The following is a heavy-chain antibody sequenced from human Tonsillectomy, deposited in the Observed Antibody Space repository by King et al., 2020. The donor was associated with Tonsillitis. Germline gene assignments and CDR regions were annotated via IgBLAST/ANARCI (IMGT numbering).Heavy chain of an antibody. CDR2: IRYDGKNE. Sequence: VQLVESGGGVVQPGRSLRLSCATSGFTFNSYGMYWVRQAPGKGLEWVAFIRYDGKNEHYADSVKGRFTISRDNSKNTLYLIMNSLTSEDTAVYYCTKDHAPYYYHSGTYPAYDFASWGQGTLVTVSS. J-gene: IGHJ4*02. V-gene: IGHV3-30*02. D-gene: IGHD3-10*01. CDR1: GFTFNSYG. CDR3: TKDHAPYYYHSGTYPAYDFAS.